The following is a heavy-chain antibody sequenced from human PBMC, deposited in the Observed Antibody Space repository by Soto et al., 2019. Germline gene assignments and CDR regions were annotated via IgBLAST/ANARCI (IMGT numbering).Heavy chain of an antibody. J-gene: IGHJ4*02. V-gene: IGHV1-46*01. CDR1: GYTFTSNY. CDR3: ARSMTTVVSLDY. CDR2: IDPSGGNR. Sequence: ASVKVSCKASGYTFTSNYMHWVRQAPGKGLEWMGIIDPSGGNRSYAQKFQGRLTMTRDTSTSTVYMELSSLTSEDTAVYYCARSMTTVVSLDYWGQGTLVTVSS. D-gene: IGHD4-17*01.